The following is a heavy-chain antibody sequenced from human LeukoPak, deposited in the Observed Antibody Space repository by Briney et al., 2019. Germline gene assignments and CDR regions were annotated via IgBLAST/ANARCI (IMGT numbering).Heavy chain of an antibody. CDR1: GFTFSSYA. V-gene: IGHV4-59*01. CDR2: IYYSGST. J-gene: IGHJ5*02. CDR3: ARDQRSSSDP. D-gene: IGHD6-13*01. Sequence: PGGSLRLSCAASGFTFSSYAMSWVRQAPGKGLEWIGYIYYSGSTNYNPSLKSRVTISVDTSKNQFSLKLSSVTATDTAVYYCARDQRSSSDPWGQGTLVTVSS.